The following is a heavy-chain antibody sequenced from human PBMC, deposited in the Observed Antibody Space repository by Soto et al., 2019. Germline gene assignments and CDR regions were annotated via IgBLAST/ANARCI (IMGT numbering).Heavy chain of an antibody. Sequence: GGSLRLSCATSGFTFSNTWMSWVRQAPGKGLEWVGRIKSESRGGTADYAAPVKGRFTISRDDSKNTLYLYMNNLKTEDTAVYYCTTDCPWVTPAYWGQGALVTVSS. V-gene: IGHV3-15*01. D-gene: IGHD2-21*02. CDR2: IKSESRGGTA. CDR1: GFTFSNTW. J-gene: IGHJ4*02. CDR3: TTDCPWVTPAY.